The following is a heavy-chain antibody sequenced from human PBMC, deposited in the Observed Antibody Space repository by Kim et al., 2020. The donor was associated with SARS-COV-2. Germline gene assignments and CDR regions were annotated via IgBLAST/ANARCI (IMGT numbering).Heavy chain of an antibody. CDR2: IDPSDSYI. CDR3: ARHADGSCSLLYDY. J-gene: IGHJ4*02. D-gene: IGHD3-10*01. CDR1: GYSFNNFW. Sequence: GESLKISCKGSGYSFNNFWISWVRQMPGKGLEWMGRIDPSDSYIDYNTSFKGHVSFSVDKFVNTAYLQLNSPQSSDSAMYFCARHADGSCSLLYDYWGQGTLVTVSS. V-gene: IGHV5-10-1*01.